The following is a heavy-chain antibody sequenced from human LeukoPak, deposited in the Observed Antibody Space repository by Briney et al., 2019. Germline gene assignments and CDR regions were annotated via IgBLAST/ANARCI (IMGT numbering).Heavy chain of an antibody. CDR1: GGSISSGDYY. CDR2: IYYSGST. V-gene: IGHV4-30-4*01. J-gene: IGHJ4*02. D-gene: IGHD6-19*01. CDR3: ASKYSSGLDY. Sequence: SQTLSLTCTVSGGSISSGDYYWSWSRQPPGKGLEWIGYIYYSGSTYYNPSPKSRVTISVDTSKNQFSLKLSSVTAAGTAVYYCASKYSSGLDYWGQGTLVTVSS.